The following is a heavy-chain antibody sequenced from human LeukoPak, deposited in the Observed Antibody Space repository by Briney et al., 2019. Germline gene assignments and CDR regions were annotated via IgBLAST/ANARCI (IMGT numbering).Heavy chain of an antibody. Sequence: SETLSLTCTVSGGPFSNYYWTWIRQSPGKGLDWIGPTSYIGNINYNPSLKTRVTISVESSKGQFSLKLSSVTAADTAVYYCARRGVPSKFYYFDSWGQGTLVTVSS. CDR1: GGPFSNYY. V-gene: IGHV4-59*08. CDR3: ARRGVPSKFYYFDS. D-gene: IGHD2-2*01. J-gene: IGHJ4*02. CDR2: TSYIGNI.